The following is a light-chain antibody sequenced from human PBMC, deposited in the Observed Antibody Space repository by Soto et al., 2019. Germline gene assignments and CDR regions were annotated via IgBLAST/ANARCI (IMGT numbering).Light chain of an antibody. Sequence: DIVMTQSPATLSVSPGERATLSCRASQSVSSNLAWYQQKPGQAPRLLVYGASTRATDIPARFSGSGSGTEFILAISSLQSEDFALYYCQQYNNWPSFTFGPGTKVDI. CDR3: QQYNNWPSFT. CDR2: GAS. V-gene: IGKV3-15*01. J-gene: IGKJ3*01. CDR1: QSVSSN.